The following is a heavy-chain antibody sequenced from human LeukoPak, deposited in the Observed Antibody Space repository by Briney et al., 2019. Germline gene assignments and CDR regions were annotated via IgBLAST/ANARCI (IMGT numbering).Heavy chain of an antibody. V-gene: IGHV3-13*01. Sequence: QPGGSLRLSCAASGFTFSSYDMHWVRQATGKGLEWVSAIGTAGDTYYPGSVKGRFTISRENAKNSLYLQMNSLRAGDTAVYYCAKEQYYDSSGYYYGDAFDIWGQGTMVTVSS. CDR3: AKEQYYDSSGYYYGDAFDI. CDR1: GFTFSSYD. D-gene: IGHD3-22*01. J-gene: IGHJ3*02. CDR2: IGTAGDT.